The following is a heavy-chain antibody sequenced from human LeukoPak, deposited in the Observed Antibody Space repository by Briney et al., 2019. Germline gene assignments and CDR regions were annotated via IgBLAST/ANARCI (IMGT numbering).Heavy chain of an antibody. D-gene: IGHD3-3*01. J-gene: IGHJ5*02. CDR1: GFTFDDYG. CDR3: ARESYYDFWSGSPHNWFDP. Sequence: PGGSLRLSCAASGFTFDDYGMSWVRQAPGKGLEWVSYISSSSSTIYYADSVKGRFTISRDNAKNSLYLQMNSLRAEDTAVYYCARESYYDFWSGSPHNWFDPWGQGTLVTVSS. CDR2: ISSSSSTI. V-gene: IGHV3-48*01.